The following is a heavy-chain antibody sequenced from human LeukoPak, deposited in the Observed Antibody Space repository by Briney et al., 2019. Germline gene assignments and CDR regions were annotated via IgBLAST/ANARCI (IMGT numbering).Heavy chain of an antibody. CDR3: ARYYYDSSGPDQAYYFDY. CDR2: MNPNSGNT. CDR1: GYTFTSYD. V-gene: IGHV1-8*01. Sequence: GASVKVSCRASGYTFTSYDINWVRQATGQGLEWMGWMNPNSGNTGYAQKFQGRVTMTRNTSISTAYMELSSLRSEDTAVYYCARYYYDSSGPDQAYYFDYWGQGTLVTVSS. D-gene: IGHD3-22*01. J-gene: IGHJ4*02.